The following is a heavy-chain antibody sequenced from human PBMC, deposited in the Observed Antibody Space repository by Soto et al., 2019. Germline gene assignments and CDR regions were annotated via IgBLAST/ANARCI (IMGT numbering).Heavy chain of an antibody. J-gene: IGHJ6*03. D-gene: IGHD6-13*01. CDR1: GFTVSSNY. CDR2: IYSGGST. Sequence: GGSLRLSCAASGFTVSSNYMSWVRQAPGKGLEWVSVIYSGGSTYYADSVKGRFTISRDNSKNTLYLQMNSLRAEDTAVYYCARVSSSPPYHYYYMDVWGKGTTVTVSS. V-gene: IGHV3-66*01. CDR3: ARVSSSPPYHYYYMDV.